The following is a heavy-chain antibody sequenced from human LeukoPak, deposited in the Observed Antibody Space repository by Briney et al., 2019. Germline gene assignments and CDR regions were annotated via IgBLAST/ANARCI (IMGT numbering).Heavy chain of an antibody. D-gene: IGHD3-10*01. CDR1: GDSRSGYY. Sequence: PSETLSLTCTVSGDSRSGYYWSWIRQAPGKGLEWVGYIYDNGNTNYNRSLKGRLTMSIDTSKHQLSLRLTSVTAADTAVYFCARGSTKPSWQGRGFDSWGQGTLVTVSS. CDR3: ARGSTKPSWQGRGFDS. J-gene: IGHJ4*02. CDR2: IYDNGNT. V-gene: IGHV4-59*01.